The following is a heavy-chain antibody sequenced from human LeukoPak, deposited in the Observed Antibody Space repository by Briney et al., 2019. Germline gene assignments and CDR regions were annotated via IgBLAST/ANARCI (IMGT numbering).Heavy chain of an antibody. CDR1: GFIFSSYN. Sequence: PGGSLRLSCTASGFIFSSYNMNWVRQAPGKGLEWVSYISSSSSIRYYADSVKGRFTISRDNAKNSLYLQINSPRDDDLALYYCARVGSEWLVNYYWGQGALVTVSS. D-gene: IGHD6-19*01. J-gene: IGHJ4*02. CDR2: ISSSSSIR. V-gene: IGHV3-48*02. CDR3: ARVGSEWLVNYY.